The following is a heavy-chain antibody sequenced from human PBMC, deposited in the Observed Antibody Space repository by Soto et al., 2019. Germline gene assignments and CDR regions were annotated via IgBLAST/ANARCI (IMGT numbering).Heavy chain of an antibody. CDR1: GFTFSSYA. Sequence: EVQLLESGGGLVQPGGSLRLSCAASGFTFSSYAMNWVRQAPGKGLEWVSVISGSGGSTYYADSVKGRFTISRDNSKNALYLQMNCLRAEDTAVYYCARRGPGTYFDYWGQGTLVTVSS. CDR3: ARRGPGTYFDY. D-gene: IGHD6-13*01. V-gene: IGHV3-23*01. J-gene: IGHJ4*02. CDR2: ISGSGGST.